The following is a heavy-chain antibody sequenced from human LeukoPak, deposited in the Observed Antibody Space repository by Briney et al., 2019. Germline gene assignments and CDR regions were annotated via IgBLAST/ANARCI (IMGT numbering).Heavy chain of an antibody. CDR1: GGSISSYY. V-gene: IGHV4-59*01. Sequence: PETLSLTCTVSGGSISSYYWSWIRQPPGKGLEWIGYIYYSGGTNYNPSLKSRVTISVDTSKNQFSLKLSSVTAADTAVYYCARGSAADYWGQGTLVTVSS. J-gene: IGHJ4*02. D-gene: IGHD6-13*01. CDR2: IYYSGGT. CDR3: ARGSAADY.